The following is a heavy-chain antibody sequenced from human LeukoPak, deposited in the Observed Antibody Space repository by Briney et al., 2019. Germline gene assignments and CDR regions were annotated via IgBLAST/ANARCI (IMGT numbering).Heavy chain of an antibody. J-gene: IGHJ4*02. V-gene: IGHV7-4-1*02. D-gene: IGHD3-22*01. CDR3: ARDIWHYYDSSGYYYAH. CDR2: INTNTGNP. Sequence: GASVKVSCKASGYTFTSYAMNWVRQAPGQGLEWMGWINTNTGNPTYAQGFTGRFVFSLDTSVSTAYLQISSLKAEDTAVYYCARDIWHYYDSSGYYYAHWGQGTLVTVSS. CDR1: GYTFTSYA.